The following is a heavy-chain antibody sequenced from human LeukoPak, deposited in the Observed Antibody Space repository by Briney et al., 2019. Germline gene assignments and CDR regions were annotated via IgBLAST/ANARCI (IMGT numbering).Heavy chain of an antibody. V-gene: IGHV4-59*01. CDR3: ARIDAGWLLGFDY. J-gene: IGHJ4*02. CDR1: GGSISSYY. D-gene: IGHD3-22*01. CDR2: IYYSGST. Sequence: SETLSLTCTVSGGSISSYYWSWIRQPPGRGLEWIGYIYYSGSTNYNPSLKSRVTISVDTSKNQFSLKLSSVTAADTAVYYCARIDAGWLLGFDYWGQGTLVTVSS.